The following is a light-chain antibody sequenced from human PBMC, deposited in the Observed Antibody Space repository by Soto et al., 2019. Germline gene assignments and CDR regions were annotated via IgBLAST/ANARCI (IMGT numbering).Light chain of an antibody. CDR3: SSYANTRTWL. Sequence: QSVLTQPASVSGSPGQSITISCTGSSSDIGVYDYVSWYQQHPGKAPKLIISEVRDRPSGVSNRFSGSKSGNTASLTISGLQAEDEADYYCSSYANTRTWLFGGGTKRTVL. CDR1: SSDIGVYDY. J-gene: IGLJ3*02. CDR2: EVR. V-gene: IGLV2-14*01.